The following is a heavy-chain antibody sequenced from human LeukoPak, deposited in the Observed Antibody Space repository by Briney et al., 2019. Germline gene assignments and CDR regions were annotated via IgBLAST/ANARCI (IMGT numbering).Heavy chain of an antibody. CDR2: ISAYNGNT. CDR1: GYTFTSFG. D-gene: IGHD6-19*01. V-gene: IGHV1-18*01. J-gene: IGHJ4*02. Sequence: GASVKVSCKASGYTFTSFGISWVRQAPGQGLEWMGWISAYNGNTNYAQKVQGRVTMTTDTSTSTAYMELRSLTSDDTAVYYCARGSMAVAGTEARYWGQGTLVTVSS. CDR3: ARGSMAVAGTEARY.